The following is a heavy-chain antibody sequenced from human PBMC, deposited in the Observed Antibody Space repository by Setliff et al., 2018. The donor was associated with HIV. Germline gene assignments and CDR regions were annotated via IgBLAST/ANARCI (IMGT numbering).Heavy chain of an antibody. Sequence: PSETLSLTCAVYVESFSGFYWSWIRQPPGKGLEWIGEINHSGSTNYNPSLKSRVTISVDTSKNQFSLTLTSVTAADTAVYYCVRDPPLITYGPDHPFDIWGQGTTVTVSS. D-gene: IGHD3-10*01. CDR2: INHSGST. CDR3: VRDPPLITYGPDHPFDI. CDR1: VESFSGFY. J-gene: IGHJ3*02. V-gene: IGHV4-34*01.